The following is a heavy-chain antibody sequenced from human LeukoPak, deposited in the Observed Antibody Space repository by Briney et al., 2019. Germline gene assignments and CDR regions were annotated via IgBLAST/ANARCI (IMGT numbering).Heavy chain of an antibody. V-gene: IGHV4-34*01. D-gene: IGHD2-2*01. CDR3: ARGLGTSWDNWFDP. CDR1: GGSLSGYY. CDR2: INHSGST. Sequence: SETLSLTCAVYGGSLSGYYWSWIRQPPGKGLEWIGEINHSGSTNYNPSLKSRVTISVDTSKNQFSLKLSSVTAADTAVYYCARGLGTSWDNWFDPWGQGTLVTVSS. J-gene: IGHJ5*02.